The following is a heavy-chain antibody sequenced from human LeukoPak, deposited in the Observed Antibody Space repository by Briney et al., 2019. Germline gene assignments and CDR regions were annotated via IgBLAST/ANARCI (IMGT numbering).Heavy chain of an antibody. Sequence: GRSLRLSCAASGFTFDDYAMHWVRQAPGKGLEWVSGISWNSGSIGYADSVKGRFTISRDNAKNSLYLQMNSLRAEDTALYYCAKDLKSSSQGMWYYYGMDVWGQGTTVTVSS. CDR1: GFTFDDYA. CDR3: AKDLKSSSQGMWYYYGMDV. V-gene: IGHV3-9*01. D-gene: IGHD6-13*01. CDR2: ISWNSGSI. J-gene: IGHJ6*02.